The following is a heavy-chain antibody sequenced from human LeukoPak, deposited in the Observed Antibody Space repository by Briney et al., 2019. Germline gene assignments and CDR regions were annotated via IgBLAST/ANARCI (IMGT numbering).Heavy chain of an antibody. CDR3: ARDVFYGSGSYGFDY. J-gene: IGHJ4*02. Sequence: GGSLRLSCAASGFTFSNYAMSWVRQAPGKGLEWVSAISSNGGSTYYANSVKGRFTISRDNSKNTLYLQMGSLRAEDMAVYYCARDVFYGSGSYGFDYWGQGTLVTVSS. CDR2: ISSNGGST. D-gene: IGHD3-10*01. V-gene: IGHV3-64*01. CDR1: GFTFSNYA.